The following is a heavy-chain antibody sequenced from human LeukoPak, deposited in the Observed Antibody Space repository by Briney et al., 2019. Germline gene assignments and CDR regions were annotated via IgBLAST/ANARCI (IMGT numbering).Heavy chain of an antibody. V-gene: IGHV6-1*01. CDR3: AREGGVPGTQDYYYYGMDV. CDR1: GDSVSSNSAA. CDR2: TYYTSKWYN. J-gene: IGHJ6*02. D-gene: IGHD6-19*01. Sequence: SQTLSLTCAISGDSVSSNSAAWSWIRQSPSGGLEWLGRTYYTSKWYNDYAVSVKSRITINPDTSKNQFSLQLNSVTPEDTAVYYCAREGGVPGTQDYYYYGMDVWGQGTTVTVSS.